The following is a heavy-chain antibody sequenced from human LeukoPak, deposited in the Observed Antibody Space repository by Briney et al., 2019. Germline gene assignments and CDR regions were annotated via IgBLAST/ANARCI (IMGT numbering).Heavy chain of an antibody. J-gene: IGHJ4*02. CDR1: GITLSNYG. Sequence: GGSLRLSCAVSGITLSNYGMSWVRQAPGKGLEWVADISDRGSRTNYADSVKGRFTISTDHPKNTLYQQMNSLRAEDTAVYFCAKRGVVIRVIRVGFHKEAYYFDSWGQGALVTVSS. CDR3: AKRGVVIRVIRVGFHKEAYYFDS. CDR2: ISDRGSRT. V-gene: IGHV3-23*01. D-gene: IGHD3-22*01.